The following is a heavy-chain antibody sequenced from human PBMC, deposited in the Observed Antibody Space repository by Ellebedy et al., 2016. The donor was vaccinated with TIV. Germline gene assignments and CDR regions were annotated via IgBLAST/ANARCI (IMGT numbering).Heavy chain of an antibody. CDR3: ATTTPYGTTWFGSIDY. CDR2: ISGSTSRI. CDR1: GFTFSSYS. Sequence: GGSLRLXXAATGFTFSSYSMSWVRQAPGKGLECVSYISGSTSRIYYADSVKGRFTISRDNAKNSLYLQMNSLRDEDTAVYYCATTTPYGTTWFGSIDYWGQGTLVTVSS. J-gene: IGHJ4*02. D-gene: IGHD3-10*01. V-gene: IGHV3-48*02.